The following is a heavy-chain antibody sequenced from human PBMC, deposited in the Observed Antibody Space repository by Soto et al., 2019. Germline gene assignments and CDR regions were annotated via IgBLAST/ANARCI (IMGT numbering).Heavy chain of an antibody. CDR2: ISDSGTKT. V-gene: IGHV3-23*01. CDR1: GLSISDYA. J-gene: IGHJ4*02. Sequence: GGSLRLSCSASGLSISDYAMSWVPQAPGKGLEWVSSISDSGTKTFYADSVKGRCAISRDTSNNTVYMQMNNLRAEDTARYYCSRDGIRKDDYWGQGSVVTVCS. CDR3: SRDGIRKDDY.